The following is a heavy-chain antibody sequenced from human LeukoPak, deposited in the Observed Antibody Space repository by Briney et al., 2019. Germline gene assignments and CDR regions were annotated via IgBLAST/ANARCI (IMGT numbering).Heavy chain of an antibody. V-gene: IGHV4-59*01. CDR1: GGSISSYY. CDR2: IYYSGST. J-gene: IGHJ4*02. D-gene: IGHD6-19*01. CDR3: ARAPEQWPVDY. Sequence: SETLSLTCTVSGGSISSYYWSWIRQPPGKGLEWIGYIYYSGSTNYNPSLKSRVTISVDTSKNQFSLKLSSVTAADTAVYYCARAPEQWPVDYWGQGTLVTVSS.